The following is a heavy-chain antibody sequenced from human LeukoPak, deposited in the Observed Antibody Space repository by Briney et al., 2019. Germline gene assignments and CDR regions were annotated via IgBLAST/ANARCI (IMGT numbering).Heavy chain of an antibody. Sequence: GGSLRLSCAASGFTFSGSAMHWVRQASGKGLEWVGRIRSKANSYATAYAASVKGRFTISRDDSKNTAYLQMNSLKTEDTAVYYCTSQGSIAVAGNDYYYYYMDVWGKGTTVTVSS. D-gene: IGHD6-19*01. CDR1: GFTFSGSA. V-gene: IGHV3-73*01. CDR2: IRSKANSYAT. CDR3: TSQGSIAVAGNDYYYYYMDV. J-gene: IGHJ6*03.